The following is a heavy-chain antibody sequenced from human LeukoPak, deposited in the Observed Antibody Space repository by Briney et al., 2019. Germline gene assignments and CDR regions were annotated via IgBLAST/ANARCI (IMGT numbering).Heavy chain of an antibody. J-gene: IGHJ4*02. CDR2: ISYDGSNK. D-gene: IGHD3-22*01. CDR3: ARDPDSSGYYSLYYFDY. V-gene: IGHV3-30-3*01. CDR1: GFTFSNYW. Sequence: GGSLRLSCAASGFTFSNYWMSWVRQAPGKGLEWVAVISYDGSNKYYADSVKGRFTISRDNSKNTLYLQMNSLRAEDTAVYYCARDPDSSGYYSLYYFDYWGQGTLVTVSS.